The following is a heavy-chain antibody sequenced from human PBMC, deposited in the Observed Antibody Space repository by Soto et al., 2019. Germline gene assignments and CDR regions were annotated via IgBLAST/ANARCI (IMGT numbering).Heavy chain of an antibody. D-gene: IGHD2-21*01. J-gene: IGHJ6*02. V-gene: IGHV4-4*02. CDR3: ARVDVKIGYGMDV. CDR1: GGSISSSNW. Sequence: SETLSLTCAVSGGSISSSNWWSWVRQPPGKGLEWIGEIYHSGSTNYNPSLKSRVTISVDKSKNQFSLKLSSVTAADTAVYYCARVDVKIGYGMDVWGQGTTVTVSS. CDR2: IYHSGST.